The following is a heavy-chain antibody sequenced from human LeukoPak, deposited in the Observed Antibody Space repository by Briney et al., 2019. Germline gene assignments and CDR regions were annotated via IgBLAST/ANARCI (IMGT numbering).Heavy chain of an antibody. D-gene: IGHD2-2*01. CDR1: GFTFSSYA. CDR2: ISSNGGST. J-gene: IGHJ5*02. V-gene: IGHV3-64*01. CDR3: ARDGGCSSTSCYSRFNWFDP. Sequence: GGSLRLSCAASGFTFSSYAMHWVRQAPGKGLEYVSAISSNGGSTYYANSVKGRFTISRDNAKNSLYLQMNSLRAEDTAVYYCARDGGCSSTSCYSRFNWFDPWGQGTLVTVSS.